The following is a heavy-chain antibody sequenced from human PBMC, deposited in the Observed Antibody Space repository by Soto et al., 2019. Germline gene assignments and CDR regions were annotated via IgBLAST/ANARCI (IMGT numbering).Heavy chain of an antibody. J-gene: IGHJ4*02. CDR2: ISSSSSTI. CDR1: GFTFSSYS. V-gene: IGHV3-48*02. CDR3: ARIATMGCFDY. D-gene: IGHD5-12*01. Sequence: EVQLVESGGGLVQPGGSLRLSCAASGFTFSSYSMNWVRQAPGKGLEWVSYISSSSSTIYYADSVKGRFTISRDNAKNSLYLKMNSPRDEDTAVYYCARIATMGCFDYWGPGTLVIVSS.